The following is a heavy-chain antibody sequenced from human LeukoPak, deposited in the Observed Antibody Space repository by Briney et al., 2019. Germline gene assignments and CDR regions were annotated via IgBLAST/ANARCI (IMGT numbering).Heavy chain of an antibody. J-gene: IGHJ4*02. CDR2: INHSGST. V-gene: IGHV4-34*01. CDR1: GGSFSGYY. CDR3: ARGHGSYAYFDY. D-gene: IGHD1-26*01. Sequence: SETLSLTCAVYGGSFSGYYWSWIRQPPGKGLEWIGEINHSGSTNYNPSLKSRVTISVDTSKNQFSLKLSSATAADTAVYYCARGHGSYAYFDYWGQGTLVTVSS.